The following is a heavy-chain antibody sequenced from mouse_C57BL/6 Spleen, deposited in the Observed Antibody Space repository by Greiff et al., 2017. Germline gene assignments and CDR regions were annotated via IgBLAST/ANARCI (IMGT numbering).Heavy chain of an antibody. CDR2: IYPRDGST. D-gene: IGHD4-1*01. J-gene: IGHJ1*03. V-gene: IGHV1-85*01. Sequence: QVQLKESGPELVKPGASVKLSCKASGYTFTSYDINWVKQRPGQGLEWIGWIYPRDGSTKYNEKFKGKATLTVDTSSSTAYMELHSLTSEDSAVYFCARSPTGTGWYFDVWGTGTTVTVSS. CDR3: ARSPTGTGWYFDV. CDR1: GYTFTSYD.